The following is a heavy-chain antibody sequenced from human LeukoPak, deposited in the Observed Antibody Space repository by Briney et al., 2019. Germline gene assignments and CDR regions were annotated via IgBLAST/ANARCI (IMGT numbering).Heavy chain of an antibody. D-gene: IGHD1-14*01. V-gene: IGHV4-30-4*01. J-gene: IGHJ4*02. CDR3: ARSPRANPPEYFDY. CDR2: IYYSGST. Sequence: SETLSLTCTVSGGSISSGDYYWSWIRQPPGKGLEWIGYIYYSGSTYYNPSLKSRVTISVDTSKNQFSLKLSSVTAADTAVYYCARSPRANPPEYFDYWGQGTLVTVSS. CDR1: GGSISSGDYY.